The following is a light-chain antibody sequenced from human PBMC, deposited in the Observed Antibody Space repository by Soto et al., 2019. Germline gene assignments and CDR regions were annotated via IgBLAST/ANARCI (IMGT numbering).Light chain of an antibody. CDR2: RNN. CDR3: AAWDDSLNGGV. CDR1: SSNIGSRT. Sequence: QSVLTQPPSASGTPGQRVNISCSGSSSNIGSRTVNWYQQLPGTAPKLLIYRNNQRPSGVPDRFSGSKSGASASLAISGLQSEDEADYYCAAWDDSLNGGVFGGGTKLTVL. J-gene: IGLJ3*02. V-gene: IGLV1-44*01.